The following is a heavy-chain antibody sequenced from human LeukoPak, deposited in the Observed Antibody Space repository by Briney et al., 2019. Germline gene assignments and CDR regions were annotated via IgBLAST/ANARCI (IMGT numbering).Heavy chain of an antibody. D-gene: IGHD3-22*01. J-gene: IGHJ1*01. V-gene: IGHV3-11*01. Sequence: GGSLRLSCTGSGFTFSNYYMSWIRQAPGKGLEWISYISPSATNIVYADSVRGRFTISRDNAKNSMYLQMDSQRADDTAIYYCARVEFYYGSSGYVGEYFLHWGQGTLVTVSS. CDR1: GFTFSNYY. CDR2: ISPSATNI. CDR3: ARVEFYYGSSGYVGEYFLH.